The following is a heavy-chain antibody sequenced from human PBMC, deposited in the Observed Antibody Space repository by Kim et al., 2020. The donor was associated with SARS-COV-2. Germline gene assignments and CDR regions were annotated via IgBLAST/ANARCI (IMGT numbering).Heavy chain of an antibody. CDR1: GFIFSNYA. Sequence: GGSLRLSCAGSGFIFSNYAVSWVRQAPGKGLEWVSAISGSGDRTFYTDSVRGRVTISRDNSKNTAYLQLNGLRVEDAAVYYCAKHWGSGTYYNYFDYWGQGSLVTVSS. J-gene: IGHJ4*02. CDR2: ISGSGDRT. V-gene: IGHV3-23*01. D-gene: IGHD3-10*01. CDR3: AKHWGSGTYYNYFDY.